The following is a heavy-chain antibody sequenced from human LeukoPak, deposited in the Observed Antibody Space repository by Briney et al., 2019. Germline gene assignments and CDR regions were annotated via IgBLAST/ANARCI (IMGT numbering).Heavy chain of an antibody. CDR2: IWYDGSSE. CDR3: ARDSSSCYSLPNEFDY. D-gene: IGHD6-13*01. CDR1: GFTFNSYG. J-gene: IGHJ4*02. Sequence: GGSLRLSCAASGFTFNSYGMHWVRQAPGKGLEWVASIWYDGSSEYYAGSVKGRFTISRDNSKNTLYLQMNSLRAEDTAVYYCARDSSSCYSLPNEFDYWGQGTLVTVSS. V-gene: IGHV3-33*01.